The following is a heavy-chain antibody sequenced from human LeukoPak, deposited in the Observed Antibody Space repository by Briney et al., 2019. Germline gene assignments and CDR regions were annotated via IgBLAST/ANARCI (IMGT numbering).Heavy chain of an antibody. CDR1: GGSISSGGYY. CDR2: IYYSGST. D-gene: IGHD2-21*02. J-gene: IGHJ4*02. CDR3: ARDSNVVVTAHYFDY. Sequence: SQTLSLTCTVSGGSISSGGYYWSWIRQHPGTGLEWIGHIYYSGSTYYNPSLKSRVTISVDTSKNQFSLKLSSVTAADTAVYYCARDSNVVVTAHYFDYWGQGTLVTVSS. V-gene: IGHV4-31*03.